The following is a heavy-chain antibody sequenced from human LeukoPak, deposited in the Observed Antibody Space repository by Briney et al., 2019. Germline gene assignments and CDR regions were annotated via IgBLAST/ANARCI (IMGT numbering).Heavy chain of an antibody. J-gene: IGHJ4*02. CDR3: AKDWKYPYYFDY. CDR1: GFTFSSYA. D-gene: IGHD1-7*01. Sequence: GGSLRLSCAASGFTFSSYAMSWVRQAPGKGLEWLSAISGSGGSTYYADSVKGRFTISRDNSKKTLYLQMNSLRAEDTAVYYCAKDWKYPYYFDYWGQGTLVTVSS. V-gene: IGHV3-23*01. CDR2: ISGSGGST.